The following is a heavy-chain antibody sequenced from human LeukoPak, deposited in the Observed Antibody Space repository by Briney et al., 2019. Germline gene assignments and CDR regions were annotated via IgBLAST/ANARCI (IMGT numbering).Heavy chain of an antibody. D-gene: IGHD2-2*01. J-gene: IGHJ4*02. V-gene: IGHV1-18*01. Sequence: ASVKVSCKASGYTFTSYGISWVRQAPGQGLEWMGWISAYNGNTNYAQRLQGRVTMTTDTSTSTAYMELRSLRSDDTAVYYCATVIVVVPAAYYFDYWGQGTLVTVSS. CDR3: ATVIVVVPAAYYFDY. CDR2: ISAYNGNT. CDR1: GYTFTSYG.